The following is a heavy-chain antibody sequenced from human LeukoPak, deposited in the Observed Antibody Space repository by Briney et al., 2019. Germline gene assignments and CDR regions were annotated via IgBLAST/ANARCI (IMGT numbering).Heavy chain of an antibody. CDR2: IYHSGNT. CDR1: NYSISSGYY. V-gene: IGHV4-38-2*02. D-gene: IGHD5-18*01. CDR3: ARAGVRIQLWLGAFDI. J-gene: IGHJ3*02. Sequence: PSETLSLTCTVSNYSISSGYYWAWIRQPPGKGLEWIGNIYHSGNTYYNPSLKSRVTISVDKSKNQFSLKLSSVTAADTAVYYCARAGVRIQLWLGAFDIWGQGTMVTVSS.